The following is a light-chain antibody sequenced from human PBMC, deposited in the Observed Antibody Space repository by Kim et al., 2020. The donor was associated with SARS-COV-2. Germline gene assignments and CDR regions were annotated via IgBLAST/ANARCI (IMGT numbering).Light chain of an antibody. V-gene: IGKV3-11*01. J-gene: IGKJ2*01. CDR2: DAS. Sequence: WAPGERATLSGRASQSVSTYVAWYQQKVGQAPRLLIYDASNRATGIPARFSGSGSETDFTLTISSLEPGDFAVYYCQQRRNWPLTFGPGTKLEI. CDR1: QSVSTY. CDR3: QQRRNWPLT.